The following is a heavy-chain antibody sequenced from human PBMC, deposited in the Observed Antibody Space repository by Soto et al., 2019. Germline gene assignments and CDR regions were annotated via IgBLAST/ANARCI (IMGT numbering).Heavy chain of an antibody. Sequence: PGGSLRLSCAASGFTFSSYGMHWVRQAPGKGLEWVAVISYDGSNKYYADSVKGRFTISRDNSKNTPYLQMNSLRAEDTAVYYCAKDPGVKWGQGTLVTVSS. CDR2: ISYDGSNK. D-gene: IGHD3-16*02. CDR1: GFTFSSYG. J-gene: IGHJ4*02. CDR3: AKDPGVK. V-gene: IGHV3-30*18.